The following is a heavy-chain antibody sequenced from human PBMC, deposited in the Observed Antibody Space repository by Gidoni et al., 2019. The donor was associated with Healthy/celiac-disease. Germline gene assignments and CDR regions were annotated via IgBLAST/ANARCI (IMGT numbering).Heavy chain of an antibody. Sequence: VQPGRSLRLSCAASGFTFSSYAMHWVRKAPGKGLEWVAVISYDGSNKYYADSVKGRFTISRDNSKNTLYLQMNSLRAEDTAVYYCARKDTAMVYYYYGMDVWGQGTTVTVSS. J-gene: IGHJ6*02. V-gene: IGHV3-30-3*01. CDR1: GFTFSSYA. CDR2: ISYDGSNK. D-gene: IGHD5-18*01. CDR3: ARKDTAMVYYYYGMDV.